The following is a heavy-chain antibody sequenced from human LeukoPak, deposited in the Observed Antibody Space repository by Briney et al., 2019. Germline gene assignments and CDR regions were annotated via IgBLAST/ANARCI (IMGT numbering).Heavy chain of an antibody. V-gene: IGHV4-59*01. CDR2: IYYNGNT. D-gene: IGHD2-15*01. Sequence: SETLSLTCTVSGVSISSSYWSWIRQPPGKRLEWIGYIYYNGNTNSNPSLKSRVTISADTSKNQFSLKLSSVTAADTAVYYCVRGNYENKGYSNAYEIWGQGAMVTVSS. J-gene: IGHJ3*02. CDR3: VRGNYENKGYSNAYEI. CDR1: GVSISSSY.